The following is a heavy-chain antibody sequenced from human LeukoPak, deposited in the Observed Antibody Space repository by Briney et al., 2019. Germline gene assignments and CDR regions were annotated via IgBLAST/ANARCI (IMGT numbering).Heavy chain of an antibody. J-gene: IGHJ4*02. D-gene: IGHD2-2*01. CDR2: IKEDGSEK. V-gene: IGHV3-7*01. Sequence: GGSLRLSCAASGFAFSSYWMSWVRQAPGKGLEWVANIKEDGSEKYYVDSVKGRFIISRDNAKNSLYLQMNSLRAEDTAVYYCAREGAVPANYWGQGTLVTVSS. CDR3: AREGAVPANY. CDR1: GFAFSSYW.